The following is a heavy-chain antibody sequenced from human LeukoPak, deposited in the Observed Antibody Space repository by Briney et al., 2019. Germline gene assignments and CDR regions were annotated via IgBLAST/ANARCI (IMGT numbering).Heavy chain of an antibody. CDR1: GFTFNKFA. D-gene: IGHD4-11*01. J-gene: IGHJ3*02. V-gene: IGHV3-64*02. CDR3: ARERYSHYDGDGFDI. Sequence: PGGSLRLSCAASGFTFNKFAMHRVRQAPGKGLEYVSGISNTGSRTYYGDSVKGRFTISRDNSKNTVYIQMGSLRDEDMAVYYCARERYSHYDGDGFDIWGHGTMVTVSS. CDR2: ISNTGSRT.